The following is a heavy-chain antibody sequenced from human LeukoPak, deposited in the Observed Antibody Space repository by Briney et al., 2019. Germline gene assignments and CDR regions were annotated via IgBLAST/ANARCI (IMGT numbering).Heavy chain of an antibody. CDR2: IWYDGSNK. D-gene: IGHD6-13*01. CDR1: GFTFSRFG. J-gene: IGHJ4*02. V-gene: IGHV3-33*01. Sequence: GGSLRLSCAASGFTFSRFGMHWVRQAPGKGLEWVAVIWYDGSNKYYADSVKGRFTISRDNSKNTLYLEMNSLRAEDTAVYYCARDLEAANTYYFDYWGQGTMVTVSS. CDR3: ARDLEAANTYYFDY.